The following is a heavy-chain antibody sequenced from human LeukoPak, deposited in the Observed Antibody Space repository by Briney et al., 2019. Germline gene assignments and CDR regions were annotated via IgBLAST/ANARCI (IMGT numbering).Heavy chain of an antibody. CDR3: ARTSGNYLYFFDY. D-gene: IGHD1-26*01. J-gene: IGHJ4*02. V-gene: IGHV4-4*02. CDR1: GASISSTNW. CDR2: IYHSGST. Sequence: SETLSLTCAVSGASISSTNWWNWVRQPPGKGLEWIGEIYHSGSTNYNPSLKSRVTILVDKSKNQFSLKLSSVTAADTAVYYCARTSGNYLYFFDYWGQGTLVTVSP.